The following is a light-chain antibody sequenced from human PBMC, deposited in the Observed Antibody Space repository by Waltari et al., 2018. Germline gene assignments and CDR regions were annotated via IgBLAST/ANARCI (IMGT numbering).Light chain of an antibody. J-gene: IGLJ2*01. CDR3: QAWDSSTGI. CDR2: QDS. V-gene: IGLV3-1*01. Sequence: SYELTQSASVSVSPGQTASITCSGDKLGDKYASWYQQKPGQSPVLVMYQDSKRPSGNPERFSGSNAGNTATLTISGTQAMDEADYYCQAWDSSTGIFGGGTKLTVL. CDR1: KLGDKY.